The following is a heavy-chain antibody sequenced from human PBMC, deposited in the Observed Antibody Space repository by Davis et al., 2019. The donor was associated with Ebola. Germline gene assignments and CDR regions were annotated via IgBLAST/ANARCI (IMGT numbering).Heavy chain of an antibody. Sequence: GGSLRLSCEASGFTFSRYGMHWVRQAPGKGPEWLTYIFFDGSETFYADSVKGRFTISRDNSKNTLYLQMGRLRSDDTAMYYCVRDFFEFSSSSFSDSWGQGTLVTVSS. J-gene: IGHJ4*02. CDR2: IFFDGSET. V-gene: IGHV3-30*03. CDR1: GFTFSRYG. CDR3: VRDFFEFSSSSFSDS. D-gene: IGHD6-6*01.